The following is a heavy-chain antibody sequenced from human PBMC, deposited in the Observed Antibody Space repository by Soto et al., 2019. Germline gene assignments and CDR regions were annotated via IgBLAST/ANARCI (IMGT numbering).Heavy chain of an antibody. CDR3: ARDNLSDGNWFDP. V-gene: IGHV4-31*03. Sequence: SETLSLTCTVSGGSISSVGYYWSWIRQHPGKGLEWIGYIYYSGSTYYNPSLKSRVTISVDTSKNQFSLKLNSVTAADTALYYCARDNLSDGNWFDPWGQGTLVTVSS. CDR1: GGSISSVGYY. CDR2: IYYSGST. J-gene: IGHJ5*02.